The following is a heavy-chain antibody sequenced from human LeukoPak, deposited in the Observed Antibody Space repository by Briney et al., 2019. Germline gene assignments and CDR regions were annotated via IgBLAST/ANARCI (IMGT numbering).Heavy chain of an antibody. CDR3: ARGASMIVVAPFDY. D-gene: IGHD3-22*01. Sequence: SETLSLTCTVSGGSISSGSYYWSWIRQPAGKGLEWIGRIYTSGSTNYNPSLKSRVTISVDTSKNQFSLKLSSVTAADTAVYYCARGASMIVVAPFDYWGQGTLVTVSS. V-gene: IGHV4-61*02. J-gene: IGHJ4*02. CDR1: GGSISSGSYY. CDR2: IYTSGST.